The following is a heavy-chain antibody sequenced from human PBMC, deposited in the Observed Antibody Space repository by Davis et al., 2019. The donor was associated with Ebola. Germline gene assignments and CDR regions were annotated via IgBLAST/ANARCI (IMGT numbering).Heavy chain of an antibody. J-gene: IGHJ4*02. Sequence: MPSETLSLTCAVYGGSFSGYYWSWIRQPPGKGLEWIGEINHSGSTYYNPSLKSRVTISVDTSKNQFSLKLSSVTAADTAVYYCARLGRFLEWLLIDYWGRGTLVTVSS. CDR3: ARLGRFLEWLLIDY. CDR1: GGSFSGYY. CDR2: INHSGST. V-gene: IGHV4-34*09. D-gene: IGHD3-3*01.